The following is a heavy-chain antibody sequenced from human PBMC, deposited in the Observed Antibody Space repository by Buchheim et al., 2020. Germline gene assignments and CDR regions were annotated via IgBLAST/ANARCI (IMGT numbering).Heavy chain of an antibody. Sequence: QVQLQQSGPGLVKPSQTLSLTCAISGDSVSSNSATWNWIRQSPSRGLEWLGRTYYRSRWYNDYAVSVTSRITIKSDTSKNQFSLQLNSVTPEDTAIYYCARGVEAVAEEFFQHWGQGAL. CDR2: TYYRSRWYN. V-gene: IGHV6-1*01. J-gene: IGHJ1*01. CDR1: GDSVSSNSAT. CDR3: ARGVEAVAEEFFQH. D-gene: IGHD6-19*01.